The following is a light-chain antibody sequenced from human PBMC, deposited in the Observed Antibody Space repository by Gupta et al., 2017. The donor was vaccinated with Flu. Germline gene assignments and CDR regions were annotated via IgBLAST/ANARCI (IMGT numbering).Light chain of an antibody. V-gene: IGLV2-11*01. CDR1: NPDVGSYNL. CDR2: DVN. CDR3: CAYGGYHTWV. J-gene: IGLJ3*02. Sequence: QSPLPPPRTMSGSPEQQFTIPCPCPNPDVGSYNLVSCYQQYPGKAPKFIIFDVNKRPSGVPDRFVGSTSGNSPSLIISGLQPEDEADYFCCAYGGYHTWVFGGVTRLTVL.